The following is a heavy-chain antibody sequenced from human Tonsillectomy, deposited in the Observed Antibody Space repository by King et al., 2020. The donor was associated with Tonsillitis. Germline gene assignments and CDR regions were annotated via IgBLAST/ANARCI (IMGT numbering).Heavy chain of an antibody. Sequence: VQLVESGGGLVQPGGSLRLSCSASGFTFSSYAMHWVRQAPGKGLEYVSAISSNGGSTYYADSVKGRFTISRDNSKNTLYLQMSSLRAEDTAVYYCVKVVSGVDTAMVGGEYYFDYWGQGTLVTVSS. CDR2: ISSNGGST. CDR1: GFTFSSYA. CDR3: VKVVSGVDTAMVGGEYYFDY. D-gene: IGHD5-18*01. V-gene: IGHV3-64D*06. J-gene: IGHJ4*02.